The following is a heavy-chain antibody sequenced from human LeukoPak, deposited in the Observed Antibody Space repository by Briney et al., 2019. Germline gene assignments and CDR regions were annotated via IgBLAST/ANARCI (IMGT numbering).Heavy chain of an antibody. V-gene: IGHV3-53*01. J-gene: IGHJ4*02. Sequence: QSGGSLRLSCAASGFTVSSNYMSWVRKAPGKGLEWVSVIYSGGSTYYADSVKGRFTISRDNSKNTLYLQMNSLRAEDTAVYYCAREGGSYNFDYWGQGTLVTVSS. CDR3: AREGGSYNFDY. CDR2: IYSGGST. D-gene: IGHD1-26*01. CDR1: GFTVSSNY.